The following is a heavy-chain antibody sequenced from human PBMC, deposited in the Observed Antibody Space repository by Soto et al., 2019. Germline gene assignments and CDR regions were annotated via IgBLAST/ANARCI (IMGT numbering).Heavy chain of an antibody. J-gene: IGHJ6*02. Sequence: GASVEVSCKASGYTFTSYGISWVRQAPGQGLEWMGWISAYNGNTNYAQKLQGRVTMTTDTSTSTAYMELRSLRSDDTAVYYCAREFTIFEVRGMDVWGQGTTVTVSS. D-gene: IGHD3-3*01. CDR1: GYTFTSYG. CDR2: ISAYNGNT. V-gene: IGHV1-18*01. CDR3: AREFTIFEVRGMDV.